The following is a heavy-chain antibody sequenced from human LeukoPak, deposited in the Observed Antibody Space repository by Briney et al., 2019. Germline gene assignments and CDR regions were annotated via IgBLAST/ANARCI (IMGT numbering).Heavy chain of an antibody. CDR1: GGSISSGGYY. D-gene: IGHD3-9*01. V-gene: IGHV4-31*03. Sequence: SETLSLTCTVSGGSISSGGYYWSWIRQHPGKGLEWIGYIYYSGSTYYNPSLKSRVTISVDTSKNQFSLKLSSVTAADTAVYYCASRDILTGYPFDYWGQGTLVTVSS. J-gene: IGHJ4*02. CDR3: ASRDILTGYPFDY. CDR2: IYYSGST.